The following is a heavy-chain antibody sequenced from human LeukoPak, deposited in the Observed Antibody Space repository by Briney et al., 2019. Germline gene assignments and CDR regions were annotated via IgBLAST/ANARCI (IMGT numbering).Heavy chain of an antibody. CDR2: ISSSGSTI. CDR3: ARDSRPRRYFDY. V-gene: IGHV3-11*04. J-gene: IGHJ4*02. D-gene: IGHD2-2*01. Sequence: SGGSPRLSCAASGFTFSDYYMSWIRQAPGKGLEWVSYISSSGSTIYYADSVKGRFPISRDNDKNSLYLQMNSLRAEDTAVYYCARDSRPRRYFDYWGQGTLVTVSS. CDR1: GFTFSDYY.